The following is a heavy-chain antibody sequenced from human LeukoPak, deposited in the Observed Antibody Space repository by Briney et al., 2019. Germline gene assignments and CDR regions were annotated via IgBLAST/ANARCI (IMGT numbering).Heavy chain of an antibody. J-gene: IGHJ6*03. V-gene: IGHV4-59*01. D-gene: IGHD2-2*01. CDR1: GGSISSYY. CDR3: ARAKIVVVPAAMGDYYYYMDV. CDR2: IYYSGST. Sequence: SETLSLTCTVSGGSISSYYWSWIRQPPGKGLEWIGYIYYSGSTNYNPSLKSRVTISVDTSKNQFSLKLSSVTAADTAVYYCARAKIVVVPAAMGDYYYYMDVWGKGTTVTISS.